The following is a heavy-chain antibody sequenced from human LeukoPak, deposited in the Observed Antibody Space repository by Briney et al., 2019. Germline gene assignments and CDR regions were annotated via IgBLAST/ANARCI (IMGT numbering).Heavy chain of an antibody. CDR2: IWYDGSNK. V-gene: IGHV3-33*01. Sequence: GGSLRLSCAASGFIFRSYGMHGVRQAPGKGLAGVAVIWYDGSNKYYADSVKGRFTISRDNSKNTLYLQMNSLRAEDTAVYCCARDETYGSGSYYNVGYYYYGMDVWGQGTTVTVSS. J-gene: IGHJ6*02. D-gene: IGHD3-10*01. CDR3: ARDETYGSGSYYNVGYYYYGMDV. CDR1: GFIFRSYG.